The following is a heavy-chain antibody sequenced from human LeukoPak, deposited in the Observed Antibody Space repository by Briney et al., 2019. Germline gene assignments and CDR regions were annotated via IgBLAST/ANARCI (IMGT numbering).Heavy chain of an antibody. CDR3: ARQKCTSTSCLTKNAFDI. J-gene: IGHJ3*02. CDR1: GSISSYY. D-gene: IGHD2-2*01. V-gene: IGHV4-4*09. CDR2: IYTSGST. Sequence: SESLSLTCTVSGSISSYYWSWIRQPPGKGLEWIGYIYTSGSTNYNPSLKSRVTISVDTSKNQFSLDLSSVTAADTAVYYCARQKCTSTSCLTKNAFDIWGQGTMVTVSS.